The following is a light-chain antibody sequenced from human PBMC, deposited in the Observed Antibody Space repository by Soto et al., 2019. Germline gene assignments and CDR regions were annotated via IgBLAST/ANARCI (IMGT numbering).Light chain of an antibody. CDR3: QQRSNWPPIT. J-gene: IGKJ5*01. CDR2: DAS. V-gene: IGKV3-11*01. CDR1: QSVSSY. Sequence: EIVWTQSPATLSLSPGERASLSFRASQSVSSYLAWYQQEPGQAPRLLIYDASNRATGIPARFSGSGSGTDFTLTISSLEPEDFAVYYCQQRSNWPPITCGQGTRLEI.